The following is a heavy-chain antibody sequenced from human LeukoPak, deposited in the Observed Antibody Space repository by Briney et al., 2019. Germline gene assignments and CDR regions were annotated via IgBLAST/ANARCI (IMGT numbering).Heavy chain of an antibody. D-gene: IGHD3-10*01. CDR2: INHSGST. J-gene: IGHJ5*02. V-gene: IGHV4-34*01. Sequence: SETLSLTCAVYGGSFSGYYWSWIRQPPGKGLEWIGEINHSGSTNYNPSPKSRVTISVDTSKNQFSLKLSSVTAADTAVYYCARVRITMVRGRPNWFDPWGQGTLVTVSS. CDR3: ARVRITMVRGRPNWFDP. CDR1: GGSFSGYY.